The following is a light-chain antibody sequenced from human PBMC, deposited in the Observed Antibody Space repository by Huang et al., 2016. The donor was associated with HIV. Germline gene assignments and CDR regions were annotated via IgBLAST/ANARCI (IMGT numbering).Light chain of an antibody. Sequence: DIVMTQSPLSLPVTPGEPASISCKSSQSLLHSNGYNYVDWYLQKPGQSPQLLIYLVSTRASGVPDRVSGSGSGTDFTLKISRVEADDFGVYYCMQALQTPWTFGQGTKVEI. J-gene: IGKJ1*01. CDR3: MQALQTPWT. CDR2: LVS. CDR1: QSLLHSNGYNY. V-gene: IGKV2-28*01.